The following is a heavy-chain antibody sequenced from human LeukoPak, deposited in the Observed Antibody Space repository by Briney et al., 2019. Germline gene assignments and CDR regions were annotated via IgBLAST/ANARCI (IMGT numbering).Heavy chain of an antibody. CDR1: GFTFSDSA. CDR2: ISASGVST. J-gene: IGHJ4*02. CDR3: GRGGSGWSLFDC. D-gene: IGHD6-19*01. Sequence: GGSLRLSCAASGFTFSDSAMTWVRQAPGKGLEWVSLISASGVSTYYADSVKGRFTISRDNSNTTLYLQMGSLRAGDTAVYFCGRGGSGWSLFDCWGQGTLVTVSS. V-gene: IGHV3-23*01.